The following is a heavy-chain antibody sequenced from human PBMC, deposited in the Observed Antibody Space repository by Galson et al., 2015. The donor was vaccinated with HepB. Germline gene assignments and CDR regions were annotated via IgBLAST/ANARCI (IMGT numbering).Heavy chain of an antibody. CDR2: INHSGST. CDR3: ARGDCSGGSCYERGGRYFDY. Sequence: SETLSLTCAVYGGSFSGYYWSWIRQPPGKGLEWIGEINHSGSTNYNPSLKSRVTISVDTSKNQFSLKLSSVTAADTAVYYCARGDCSGGSCYERGGRYFDYWGQGTLVTVSS. D-gene: IGHD2-15*01. V-gene: IGHV4-34*01. CDR1: GGSFSGYY. J-gene: IGHJ4*02.